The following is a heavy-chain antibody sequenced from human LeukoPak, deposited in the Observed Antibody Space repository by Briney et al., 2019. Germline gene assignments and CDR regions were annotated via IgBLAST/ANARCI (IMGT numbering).Heavy chain of an antibody. D-gene: IGHD3-16*01. J-gene: IGHJ4*02. V-gene: IGHV3-9*01. CDR2: ILSNSAAI. CDR3: IADTAGDLAF. CDR1: SSGDYY. Sequence: SSGDYYWSWIRQHPGKGLEWVSGILSNSAAIGYGDSVKGRFTISRDAATNSLYLQMNSLKIEDTALYYCIADTAGDLAFWGQGTLVIVSS.